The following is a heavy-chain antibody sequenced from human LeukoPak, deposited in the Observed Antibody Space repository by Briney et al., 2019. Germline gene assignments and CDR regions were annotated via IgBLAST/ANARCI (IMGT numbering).Heavy chain of an antibody. D-gene: IGHD1-1*01. CDR1: GSTFNNYW. CDR3: ARRGTGHGMDV. CDR2: INNDGSSA. J-gene: IGHJ6*02. V-gene: IGHV3-74*01. Sequence: GGSLSLSCAASGSTFNNYWIHWVRQVPGKGLVWVSRINNDGSSASYVDSVKGRFTISRDNAKNTLFLQMNSLRAEDTAVYYCARRGTGHGMDVWGQGTTVIVSS.